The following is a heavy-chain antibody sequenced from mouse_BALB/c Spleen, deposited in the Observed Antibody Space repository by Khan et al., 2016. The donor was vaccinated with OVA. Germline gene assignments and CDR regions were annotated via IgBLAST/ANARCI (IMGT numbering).Heavy chain of an antibody. CDR1: GFSLANYS. J-gene: IGHJ3*01. CDR2: IWSAGST. V-gene: IGHV2-2*02. D-gene: IGHD2-4*01. Sequence: QVQLKQSGPGLVQPSQSLSITCTVSGFSLANYSVHWVRQSPGKGLEWLGVIWSAGSTDYNAAFISRLTISKDNSRSQVFFKVNRLQPNDTAIDYCARRGYDYGRGALFAYWGQGTLVTVSA. CDR3: ARRGYDYGRGALFAY.